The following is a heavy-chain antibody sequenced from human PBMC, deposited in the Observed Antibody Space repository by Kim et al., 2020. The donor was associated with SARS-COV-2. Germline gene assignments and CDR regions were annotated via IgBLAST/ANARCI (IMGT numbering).Heavy chain of an antibody. CDR1: GFALSNHY. CDR3: ARETASAGKAFDC. D-gene: IGHD6-13*01. Sequence: ASVKVSCKASGFALSNHYIHWMRQAPGQDIEWMGTVDPDGITTSYAQNFQGRVIITSDTSTTTVYMDLSSLRSEDTAVYSCARETASAGKAFDCWGQGTL. V-gene: IGHV1-46*01. CDR2: VDPDGITT. J-gene: IGHJ4*02.